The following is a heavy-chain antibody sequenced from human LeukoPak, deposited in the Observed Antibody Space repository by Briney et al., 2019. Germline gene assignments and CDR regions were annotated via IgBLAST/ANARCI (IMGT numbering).Heavy chain of an antibody. V-gene: IGHV3-23*01. Sequence: GGSLRLSCAVSGFTVSSYGMTWVRQAPGKGLEWVSAISGSGGSTYYADSVKGRFTISRDNSRNTPYLQMNSLRAEHTAVYYRASPGRYFDWLYLVALDIWGQGTMVTVPS. D-gene: IGHD3-9*01. CDR2: ISGSGGST. CDR3: ASPGRYFDWLYLVALDI. CDR1: GFTVSSYG. J-gene: IGHJ3*02.